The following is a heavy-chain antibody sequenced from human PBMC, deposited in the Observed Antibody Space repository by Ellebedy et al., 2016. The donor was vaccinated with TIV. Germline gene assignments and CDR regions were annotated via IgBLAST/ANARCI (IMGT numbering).Heavy chain of an antibody. CDR3: ARGSFTRRIRWFNWFNP. Sequence: ASVKVSXKASRYTFTSYYMHWVRQAPGQGLEWMGIINPSGGSTSYAQKFQGRVTMTRNTSISTAYMELSSLRSEDTAVYYCARGSFTRRIRWFNWFNPWGQGTLVTVSS. D-gene: IGHD4-23*01. CDR1: RYTFTSYY. CDR2: INPSGGST. J-gene: IGHJ5*02. V-gene: IGHV1-46*01.